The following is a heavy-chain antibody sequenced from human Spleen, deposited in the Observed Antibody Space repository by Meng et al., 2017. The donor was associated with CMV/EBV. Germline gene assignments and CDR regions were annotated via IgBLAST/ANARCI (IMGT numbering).Heavy chain of an antibody. V-gene: IGHV3-49*04. CDR3: TRGYCSSTSCYHIDY. J-gene: IGHJ4*02. D-gene: IGHD2-2*01. CDR2: IRRKTYGGTT. Sequence: GESLKISCTASGFTFGDYAMSWVRQAPGKGLEWVGFIRRKTYGGTTGYAASVKGRFTISRDDSKTIAYLQMNSLKTEDTAVYYCTRGYCSSTSCYHIDYWGQGTLVTVSS. CDR1: GFTFGDYA.